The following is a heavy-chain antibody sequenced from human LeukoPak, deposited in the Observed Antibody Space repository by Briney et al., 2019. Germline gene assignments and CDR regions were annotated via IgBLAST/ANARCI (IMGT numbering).Heavy chain of an antibody. Sequence: GGSLRLSCAASGFTFSSYSMNWVRQAPGKGLEWVSSISSSSSYIYYADSVKGRFTISRDNAKNSLYLQMNSLRAEDTAVYYCARDLPTVAYCGGDCYSADAFDIWGQGTMVTVSS. J-gene: IGHJ3*02. D-gene: IGHD2-21*02. CDR1: GFTFSSYS. V-gene: IGHV3-21*01. CDR3: ARDLPTVAYCGGDCYSADAFDI. CDR2: ISSSSSYI.